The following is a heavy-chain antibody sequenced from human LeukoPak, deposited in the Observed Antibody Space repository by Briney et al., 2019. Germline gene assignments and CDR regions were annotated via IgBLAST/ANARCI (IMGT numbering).Heavy chain of an antibody. J-gene: IGHJ4*02. CDR2: ISYDGSNK. CDR3: SSLSLANTVVGGGLDY. D-gene: IGHD4-23*01. Sequence: GRSLRLSCAASGFTFSRYGMHWVRQAPGKGLEWVAVISYDGSNKYYADSVKGRFTISRDNSKNTLYLQMNSLRAEDTAVYYCSSLSLANTVVGGGLDYWGQGTLVTVSS. V-gene: IGHV3-30*03. CDR1: GFTFSRYG.